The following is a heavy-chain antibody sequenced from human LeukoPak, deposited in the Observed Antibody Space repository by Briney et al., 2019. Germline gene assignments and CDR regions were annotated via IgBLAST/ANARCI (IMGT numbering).Heavy chain of an antibody. V-gene: IGHV4-39*07. D-gene: IGHD2-2*01. CDR2: IYYSGST. J-gene: IGHJ3*02. Sequence: SETLSHTCTVSGGSISSSSYYWGWIRQPPGKGLEWIGSIYYSGSTYYNPSLKSRVTISVDTSKNQFSLKLSSVTAADTAVYYCARDSVLGYCSSTSCYKFRAQSYSLNDAFDIWGQGTMVTVSS. CDR3: ARDSVLGYCSSTSCYKFRAQSYSLNDAFDI. CDR1: GGSISSSSYY.